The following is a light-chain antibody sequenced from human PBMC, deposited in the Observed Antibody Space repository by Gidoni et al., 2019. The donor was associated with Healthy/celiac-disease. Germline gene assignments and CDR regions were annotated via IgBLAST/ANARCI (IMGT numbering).Light chain of an antibody. J-gene: IGLJ3*02. Sequence: FLLTQPHSVSDSPGKTVTISCTRSSGSIASNYVQWYQQRPGSYPTTVIYEDNQRPSGVPDRFSGAIDSASNSASLTISGLKTEDEADYYCQSYDSSNLWVFGGGTKLTVL. CDR1: SGSIASNY. CDR3: QSYDSSNLWV. CDR2: EDN. V-gene: IGLV6-57*01.